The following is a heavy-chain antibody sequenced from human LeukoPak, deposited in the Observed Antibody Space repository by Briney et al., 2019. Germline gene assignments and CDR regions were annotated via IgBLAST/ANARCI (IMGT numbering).Heavy chain of an antibody. J-gene: IGHJ5*02. CDR2: IFVGSGNT. V-gene: IGHV1-58*02. CDR3: AYDILTGYYEGENWFDP. Sequence: GPSVTVSCTASGFTFTSSAMQWVRQARGQRLDWIGWIFVGSGNTNYAQKFQERVTITRDMSTSTAYMELSSLRSEDTAVYYCAYDILTGYYEGENWFDPWGQGTLVTVSS. CDR1: GFTFTSSA. D-gene: IGHD3-9*01.